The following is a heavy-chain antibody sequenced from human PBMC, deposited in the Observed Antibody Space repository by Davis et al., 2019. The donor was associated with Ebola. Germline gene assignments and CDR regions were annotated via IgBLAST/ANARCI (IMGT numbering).Heavy chain of an antibody. CDR1: GFTFSRNT. J-gene: IGHJ4*02. D-gene: IGHD3-9*01. CDR3: AKDRLARDGQFDLDS. V-gene: IGHV3-23*01. CDR2: VTDNSDAT. Sequence: PGGSLRLSCAASGFTFSRNTMTWVRQAPGKGLEWVSGVTDNSDATFYADSVKGRFTISRDNSKNTLYLQMNSLRAEDTAIYYCAKDRLARDGQFDLDSWSQGILVTVSS.